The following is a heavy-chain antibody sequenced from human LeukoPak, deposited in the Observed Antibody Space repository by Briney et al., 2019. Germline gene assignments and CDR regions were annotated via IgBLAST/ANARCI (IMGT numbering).Heavy chain of an antibody. V-gene: IGHV1-18*04. Sequence: ASVKVSCKASGYTFTSYGISWVRQAPGQGLEWMGWISANNGYTNYAQKLQGRVTMTTDTSTTTAYMGLTSLTSDDTAVYYCARDEHYYGSGTYYRRASTFDIWGQGKMVTVSS. J-gene: IGHJ3*02. CDR2: ISANNGYT. CDR3: ARDEHYYGSGTYYRRASTFDI. D-gene: IGHD3-10*01. CDR1: GYTFTSYG.